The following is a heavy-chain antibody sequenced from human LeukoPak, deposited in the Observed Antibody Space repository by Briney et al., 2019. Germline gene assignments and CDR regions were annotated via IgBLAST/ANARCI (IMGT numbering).Heavy chain of an antibody. CDR3: ARDNFATSGVKYFQH. CDR2: IIPKFGSA. V-gene: IGHV1-69*05. Sequence: RASVKVSCKTSGGTFSIYSVSWVRQASGQGLEWMGGIIPKFGSANYAQRFQGRVTITTDEATTTVYMELSSLRSDDTAVYYCARDNFATSGVKYFQHWGQGTLVTVSP. J-gene: IGHJ1*01. D-gene: IGHD3-9*01. CDR1: GGTFSIYS.